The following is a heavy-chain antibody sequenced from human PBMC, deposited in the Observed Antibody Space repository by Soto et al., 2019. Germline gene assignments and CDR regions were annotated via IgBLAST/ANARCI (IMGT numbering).Heavy chain of an antibody. J-gene: IGHJ4*02. CDR3: AKDQLPAVAGEITHFDY. CDR2: ISGSGGST. V-gene: IGHV3-23*01. CDR1: GFTFSSYA. D-gene: IGHD6-19*01. Sequence: HPGGSLRLSCAASGFTFSSYAMSWVRQAPGKGLEWVSAISGSGGSTYYADSVKGRFTISRDNSKNTLYLQMNSLRAEDTAVYYCAKDQLPAVAGEITHFDYWGQGTLVTVSS.